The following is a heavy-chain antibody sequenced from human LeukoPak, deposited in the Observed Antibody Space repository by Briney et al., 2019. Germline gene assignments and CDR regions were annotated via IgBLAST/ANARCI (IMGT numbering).Heavy chain of an antibody. CDR1: GFTFSSYS. J-gene: IGHJ4*02. CDR3: ARDLLASGILTGYYPFDY. V-gene: IGHV3-21*01. CDR2: ISSSSSYI. D-gene: IGHD3-9*01. Sequence: GGSLRLSCAASGFTFSSYSMNWVRQATGKGLEWVSSISSSSSYIYYADSVKGRFTISRDNAKNSLYLQMNSLRAEDTAVYYCARDLLASGILTGYYPFDYWGQGTLVTVSS.